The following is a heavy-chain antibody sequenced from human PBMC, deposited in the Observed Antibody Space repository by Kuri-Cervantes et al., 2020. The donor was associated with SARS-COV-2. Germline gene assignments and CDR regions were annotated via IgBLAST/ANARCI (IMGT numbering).Heavy chain of an antibody. V-gene: IGHV3-30*02. CDR1: GFTFSSYG. Sequence: GESLKISCAASGFTFSSYGMHWVRQAPGKGLEWVAFIRYDGSNKYYADSVKGRFTISRDNSKNTLYLQMNSLRAEDTAVYYCAKAGENYFYYYMDDWGKGTTVTVSS. J-gene: IGHJ6*03. CDR2: IRYDGSNK. D-gene: IGHD3-16*01. CDR3: AKAGENYFYYYMDD.